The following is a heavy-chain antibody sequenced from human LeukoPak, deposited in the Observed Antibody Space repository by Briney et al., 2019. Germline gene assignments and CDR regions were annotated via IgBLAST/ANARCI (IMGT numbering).Heavy chain of an antibody. V-gene: IGHV3-21*01. CDR1: GFTFSSYS. CDR2: ISSSSSYI. J-gene: IGHJ4*02. D-gene: IGHD5-24*01. Sequence: GGSLRLSCAASGFTFSSYSMNWVRQAPGKGLEWVSSISSSSSYIYYAGSVKGRFTISRDNAKNSLYLQMNSLRAEDTAVYYCARDLGRDGYTPLDYWGQGTLVTVSS. CDR3: ARDLGRDGYTPLDY.